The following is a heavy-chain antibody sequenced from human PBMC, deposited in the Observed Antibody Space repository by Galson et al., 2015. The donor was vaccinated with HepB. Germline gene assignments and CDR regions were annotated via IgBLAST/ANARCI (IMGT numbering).Heavy chain of an antibody. CDR2: INPSGGST. CDR1: GYTFTSYY. D-gene: IGHD1-20*01. CDR3: ARAGGGCITGTTGCDYYYYYGMNV. V-gene: IGHV1-46*01. J-gene: IGHJ6*02. Sequence: SVKVSCKASGYTFTSYYMHWVRQAPGQGLEWMGIINPSGGSTSYAQKFQGRVTMTRDTSTSTVYMELSSLRSEDTAVYYCARAGGGCITGTTGCDYYYYYGMNVWGQGTTVTVSS.